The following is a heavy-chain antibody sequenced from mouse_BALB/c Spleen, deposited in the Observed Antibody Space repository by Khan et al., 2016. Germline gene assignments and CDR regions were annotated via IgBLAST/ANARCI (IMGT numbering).Heavy chain of an antibody. Sequence: EVELVESGGGLVKPGGSLKLSCAASGFTFSSYAMSWVRQTPEKRLEWVASISSGGNTFYPDSLKGRFTISRDNARNILYLQMSSLRSEDTAMYYCTRGGTTVVDYFDYWGQGTTLTVSS. CDR3: TRGGTTVVDYFDY. CDR1: GFTFSSYA. D-gene: IGHD1-1*01. J-gene: IGHJ2*01. V-gene: IGHV5-6-5*01. CDR2: ISSGGNT.